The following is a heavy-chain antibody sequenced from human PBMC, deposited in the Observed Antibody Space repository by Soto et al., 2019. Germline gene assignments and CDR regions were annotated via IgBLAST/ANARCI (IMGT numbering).Heavy chain of an antibody. D-gene: IGHD6-6*01. V-gene: IGHV2-5*02. CDR2: IYWDDDK. J-gene: IGHJ4*02. CDR1: GFSLSTSGVG. Sequence: SCPTLVNPTQTLTLTCTFSGFSLSTSGVGVGWIRQPPGKALEWLALIYWDDDKRYSPSLKSRLTITKDTSKNQVVLTMTNMDPVDTATYYCAHSSPTSTKYTRPPRFDDWGQGPLLTVYS. CDR3: AHSSPTSTKYTRPPRFDD.